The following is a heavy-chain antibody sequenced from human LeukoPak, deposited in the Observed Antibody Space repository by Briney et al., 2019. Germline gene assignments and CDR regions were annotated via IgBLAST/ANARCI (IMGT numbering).Heavy chain of an antibody. CDR1: GFTFSSYG. J-gene: IGHJ4*02. Sequence: GGSLRLPCAASGFTFSSYGMHWVRQAPGEGLEWVAVIWYDGSNKYYADSVKGRFTISRDNSKNTLYLQMNSLRAEDTAVYYCASSGGGIAVAGTSPNFDYWGQGTLVTVSS. V-gene: IGHV3-33*01. D-gene: IGHD6-19*01. CDR2: IWYDGSNK. CDR3: ASSGGGIAVAGTSPNFDY.